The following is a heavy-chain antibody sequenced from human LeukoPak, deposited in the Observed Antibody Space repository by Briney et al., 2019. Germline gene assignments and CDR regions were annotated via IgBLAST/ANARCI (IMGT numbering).Heavy chain of an antibody. Sequence: ASVKVSCKASGYTFTGYYMHWVRQAPGQGLEWMGWINPNSGGTNYAQKFQGRVTMTRDTSISTAYMELSRLRSGDTAVYYCARAPAAMTDFDYWGQGTLVTVSS. CDR2: INPNSGGT. D-gene: IGHD2-2*01. CDR1: GYTFTGYY. J-gene: IGHJ4*02. V-gene: IGHV1-2*02. CDR3: ARAPAAMTDFDY.